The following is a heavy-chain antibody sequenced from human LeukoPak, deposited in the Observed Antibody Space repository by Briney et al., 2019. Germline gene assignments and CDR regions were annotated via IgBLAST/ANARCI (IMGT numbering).Heavy chain of an antibody. D-gene: IGHD1-26*01. Sequence: SETLSLTCTVSGYSISSGYYWGWIRQPPGKGLEWIGSIYHSGSTYYNPSLKSRVTISVDTSKNQFSLKLSSVTAADTAVYYCARGRPGGGSFQFDYWGQGTLVTVSS. CDR2: IYHSGST. CDR3: ARGRPGGGSFQFDY. V-gene: IGHV4-38-2*02. CDR1: GYSISSGYY. J-gene: IGHJ4*02.